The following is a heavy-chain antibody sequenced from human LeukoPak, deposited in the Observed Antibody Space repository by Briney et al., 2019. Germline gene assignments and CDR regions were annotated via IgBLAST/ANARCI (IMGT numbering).Heavy chain of an antibody. CDR1: GYTVTTYG. CDR3: ASRVSDYGSGSFESDAFDV. J-gene: IGHJ3*01. D-gene: IGHD3-10*01. Sequence: GASVKVSCKTSGYTVTTYGITWVRQAPGQGLEWMGWISAYNGNTNYAQKLQGRVTMTTETSTSTAYMELRSLRSDDTAVYYCASRVSDYGSGSFESDAFDVWGQGTKVTVSS. CDR2: ISAYNGNT. V-gene: IGHV1-18*01.